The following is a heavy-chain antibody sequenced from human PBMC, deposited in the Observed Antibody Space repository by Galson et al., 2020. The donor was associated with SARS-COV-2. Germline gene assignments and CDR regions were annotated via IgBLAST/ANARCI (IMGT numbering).Heavy chain of an antibody. CDR3: AKDVLAYSNNYYYYMDV. D-gene: IGHD4-4*01. CDR2: ISYDGSNE. Sequence: GGSLRLSCAASRFTFSRYGMHWVRQAPGKGLEWVAVISYDGSNEYYADSVKGRFTISRDDSKNTLYLQMNSLRPEDTAVYYCAKDVLAYSNNYYYYMDVWGEGTTVTVSS. J-gene: IGHJ6*03. CDR1: RFTFSRYG. V-gene: IGHV3-30*18.